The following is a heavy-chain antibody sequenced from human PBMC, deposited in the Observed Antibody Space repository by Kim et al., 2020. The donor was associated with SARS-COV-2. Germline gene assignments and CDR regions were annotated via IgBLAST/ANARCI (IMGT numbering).Heavy chain of an antibody. D-gene: IGHD6-19*01. V-gene: IGHV4-39*01. CDR2: IYYSGST. CDR1: GGSISSSSYY. CDR3: ARSSGWKFFDY. J-gene: IGHJ4*02. Sequence: SETLSLTCTVSGGSISSSSYYWGWIRQPPGKGLEWIGSIYYSGSTYYNPSLKSRVTISVDTSKNQFSLKLSSVTAADTAVYYCARSSGWKFFDYWGQGTLVTVSS.